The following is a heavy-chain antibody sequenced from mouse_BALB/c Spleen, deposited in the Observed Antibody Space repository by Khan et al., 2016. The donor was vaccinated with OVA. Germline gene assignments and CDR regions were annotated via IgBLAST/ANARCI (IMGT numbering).Heavy chain of an antibody. D-gene: IGHD1-1*02. Sequence: QVQLKESGPGLVAPSQSLSITCTVSGFSLTSYGVHWVRQPPGKGLEWLGIIWAGGSTNYNSAPMSRLSISKDNSKSQDFLKLHSLQTVDTAVYYCARDDGGGSDAMDYWGQGTSVTVSS. CDR3: ARDDGGGSDAMDY. V-gene: IGHV2-9*02. J-gene: IGHJ4*01. CDR1: GFSLTSYG. CDR2: IWAGGST.